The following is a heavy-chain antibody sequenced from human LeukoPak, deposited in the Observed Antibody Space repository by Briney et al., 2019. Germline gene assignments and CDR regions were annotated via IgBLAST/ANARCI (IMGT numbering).Heavy chain of an antibody. CDR3: AKERGWFDP. J-gene: IGHJ5*02. V-gene: IGHV3-49*04. Sequence: PGGSLRLSCTASGFTFGDYAMSWVRKAPGKGLEWVGFIRSKAYGGTTEYAASVKGRFTISRDDSKSIAYLQMNSLRAEDTAVYYCAKERGWFDPWGQGTLVTVSS. D-gene: IGHD3-16*01. CDR2: IRSKAYGGTT. CDR1: GFTFGDYA.